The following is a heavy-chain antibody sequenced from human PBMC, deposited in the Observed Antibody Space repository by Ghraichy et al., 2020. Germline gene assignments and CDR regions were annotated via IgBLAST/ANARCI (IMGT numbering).Heavy chain of an antibody. CDR1: GFTVSSNY. Sequence: GGSLRLSCAASGFTVSSNYMSWVRQAPGKGLEWVSVIYSGGSTYYADSVKGRFTISRDNSKNTLYLQMNSLRAEDTAVYYCARETYYYGSGSEDYYYYYGMDVWGQGTTVTVSS. CDR3: ARETYYYGSGSEDYYYYYGMDV. CDR2: IYSGGST. V-gene: IGHV3-53*01. D-gene: IGHD3-10*01. J-gene: IGHJ6*02.